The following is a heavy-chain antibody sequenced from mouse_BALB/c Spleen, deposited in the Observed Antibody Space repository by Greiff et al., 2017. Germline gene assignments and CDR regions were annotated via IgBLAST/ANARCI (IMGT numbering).Heavy chain of an antibody. J-gene: IGHJ4*01. V-gene: IGHV14-3*02. CDR3: ARDEITNYAMDD. CDR1: GFNIKDTY. Sequence: VQLQQSGAELVKPGASVKLSCTASGFNIKDTYMHWVKQRPEQGLEWIGRIDPANGNTKYDPKFQGKATITADTSSNTAYLQLSSLTSEDTAVYYCARDEITNYAMDDWGQGTSVTVSS. D-gene: IGHD2-4*01. CDR2: IDPANGNT.